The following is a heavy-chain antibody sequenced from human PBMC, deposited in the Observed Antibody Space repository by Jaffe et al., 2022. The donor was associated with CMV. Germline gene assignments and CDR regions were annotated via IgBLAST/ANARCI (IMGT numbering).Heavy chain of an antibody. CDR1: GFTFSSYG. D-gene: IGHD6-13*01. Sequence: QVQLVESGGGVVQPGRSLRLSCAASGFTFSSYGMHWVRQAPGKGLEWVAVISYDGSNKYYADSVKGRFTISRDNSKNTLYLQMNSLRAEDTAVYYCAKEEQLASYYYYGMDVWGQGTTVTVSS. J-gene: IGHJ6*02. V-gene: IGHV3-30*18. CDR2: ISYDGSNK. CDR3: AKEEQLASYYYYGMDV.